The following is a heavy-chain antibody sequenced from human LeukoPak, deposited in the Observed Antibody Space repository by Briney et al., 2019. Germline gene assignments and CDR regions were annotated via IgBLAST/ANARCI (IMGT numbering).Heavy chain of an antibody. CDR2: ISSSGSTI. J-gene: IGHJ5*02. CDR1: GFTFSRYE. CDR3: ASLGVVVVPAADTQNWFDP. V-gene: IGHV3-48*03. Sequence: GGSLRLPCAASGFTFSRYEMNWVRQAPGKGLEWVSYISSSGSTIYYADSVKGRFTISRDNAKNSLYLQMNSLRAEDTAVYYCASLGVVVVPAADTQNWFDPWGQGTLVTVSS. D-gene: IGHD2-2*01.